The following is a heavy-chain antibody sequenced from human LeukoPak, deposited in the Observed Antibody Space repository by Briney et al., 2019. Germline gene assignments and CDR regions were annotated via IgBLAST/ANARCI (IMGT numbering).Heavy chain of an antibody. V-gene: IGHV4-4*08. D-gene: IGHD3-10*01. Sequence: SETLSLTCTVSGGSISSYYWSWIRQPPGKGLEWIGHTYTSGSTNYNPSLKSRVTISVDTSKNQFSLKLSSVTAADTAVYYCSITMVPGEYCWGQGTLVIVSS. CDR1: GGSISSYY. CDR3: SITMVPGEYC. J-gene: IGHJ4*02. CDR2: TYTSGST.